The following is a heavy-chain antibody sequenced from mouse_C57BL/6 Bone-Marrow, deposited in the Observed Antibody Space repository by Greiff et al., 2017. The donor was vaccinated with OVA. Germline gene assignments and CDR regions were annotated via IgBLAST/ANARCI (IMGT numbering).Heavy chain of an antibody. CDR2: IDPSDSYT. Sequence: QVQLQQSGAELVMPGASVKLSCKASGYTFTSYWMHWVKQRPGQGLEWIGEIDPSDSYTNYNQKFKGKSTLTVDKSSSTAYMQLSSLTSEDSAVYYCAREGAGTDWYFDVWGTGTTVTVSS. D-gene: IGHD4-1*01. V-gene: IGHV1-69*01. J-gene: IGHJ1*03. CDR1: GYTFTSYW. CDR3: AREGAGTDWYFDV.